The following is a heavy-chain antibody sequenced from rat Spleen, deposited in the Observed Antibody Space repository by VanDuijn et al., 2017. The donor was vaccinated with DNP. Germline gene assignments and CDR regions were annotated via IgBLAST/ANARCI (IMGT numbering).Heavy chain of an antibody. J-gene: IGHJ2*01. V-gene: IGHV5-22*01. CDR1: GFTFSDYY. Sequence: EVKLVESGGGLVQPGRSLKLSCAASGFTFSDYYMAWVRQAPTKGLEWVAYISYDGGSTSYGDSVKGRFTISRDNAKSTLYLQMNSLRSEDMATYFCVRPHHYAGSYPRYWGQGVMVTVSS. D-gene: IGHD1-12*02. CDR3: VRPHHYAGSYPRY. CDR2: ISYDGGST.